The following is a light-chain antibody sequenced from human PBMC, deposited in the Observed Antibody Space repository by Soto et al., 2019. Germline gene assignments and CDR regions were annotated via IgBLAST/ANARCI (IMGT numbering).Light chain of an antibody. V-gene: IGKV3-20*01. Sequence: EILLTQSPDSLSLSPGDRATLSCRASQSFSSTFFAWYQQQPGQAPRLLIYGASSRATGIPDRFSGSGSGTDFTLNISRLEPEDFAVYYCQQYASSVTFGQGTKVEIK. CDR3: QQYASSVT. J-gene: IGKJ1*01. CDR2: GAS. CDR1: QSFSSTF.